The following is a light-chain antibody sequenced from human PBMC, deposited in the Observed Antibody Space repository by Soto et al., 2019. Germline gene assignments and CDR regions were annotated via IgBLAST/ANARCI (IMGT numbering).Light chain of an antibody. CDR1: SSDVGSYNL. J-gene: IGLJ2*01. CDR2: EVS. Sequence: QSALTQPASVSGSPGQSITISCTGTSSDVGSYNLVSWYQQHPGKAPKLMIYEVSKRPSGVSNRFSGSKSGNTASLTISGVQAADEADYYCCSYAGSSSFVVFGGGTKLTVL. V-gene: IGLV2-23*02. CDR3: CSYAGSSSFVV.